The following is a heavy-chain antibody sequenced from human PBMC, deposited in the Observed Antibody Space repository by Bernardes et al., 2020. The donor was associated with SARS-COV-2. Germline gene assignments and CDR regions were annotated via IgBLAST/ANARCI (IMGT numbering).Heavy chain of an antibody. CDR2: ISYDGSNK. CDR1: GFTFSSYA. J-gene: IGHJ4*02. D-gene: IGHD2-2*01. CDR3: ARGNGYCSSTSCPYYFDY. V-gene: IGHV3-30-3*01. Sequence: SLRLSCAASGFTFSSYAMHWVRQAPGKGLEWVAVISYDGSNKYYADSVKGRFTISRDNSKNTLYLQMNSLRAEDTAVYYCARGNGYCSSTSCPYYFDYWGQGTLVTVSS.